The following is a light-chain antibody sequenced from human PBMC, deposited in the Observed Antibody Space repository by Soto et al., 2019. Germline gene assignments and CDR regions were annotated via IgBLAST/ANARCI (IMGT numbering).Light chain of an antibody. J-gene: IGLJ3*02. V-gene: IGLV8-61*01. CDR2: STN. CDR3: VLYMAGGISV. Sequence: QTVVTQEPSFSVSPGGTVTITCGLSSGSVSTNYYPSWYQQTPGQAPRTLIYSTNTRSSGVPDRFSGSILGNKAALTITGAQAEDESDYYCVLYMAGGISVFGGGTKLTVL. CDR1: SGSVSTNYY.